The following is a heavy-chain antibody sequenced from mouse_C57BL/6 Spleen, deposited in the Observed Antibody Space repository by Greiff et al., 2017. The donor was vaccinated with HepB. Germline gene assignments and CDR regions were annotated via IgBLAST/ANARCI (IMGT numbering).Heavy chain of an antibody. V-gene: IGHV5-17*01. CDR1: GFTFSDYG. Sequence: DVMLVESGGGLVKPGGSLKLSCAASGFTFSDYGMHWVRQAPEKGLEWVAYISSGSSTIYYADTVKGRFTISRDNAKNTLFLQMTSLRSEDTAMYYCARDYGSSYDFDVWGTGTTVTVSS. D-gene: IGHD1-1*01. J-gene: IGHJ1*03. CDR2: ISSGSSTI. CDR3: ARDYGSSYDFDV.